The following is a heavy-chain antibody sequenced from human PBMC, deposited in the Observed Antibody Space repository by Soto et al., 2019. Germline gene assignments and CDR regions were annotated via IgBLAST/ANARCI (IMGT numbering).Heavy chain of an antibody. CDR1: GGSISSYY. V-gene: IGHV4-59*01. Sequence: SETLSLTCTVSGGSISSYYWSLIRQPPGKGLEWIGYIYYSGSTNYNPSLKSRVTISVDTSENQFSLKLSSVTAADTAVYYCARARGLRIVGATGYDYGMDVWGKGSSVAVSS. D-gene: IGHD1-26*01. CDR2: IYYSGST. CDR3: ARARGLRIVGATGYDYGMDV. J-gene: IGHJ6*04.